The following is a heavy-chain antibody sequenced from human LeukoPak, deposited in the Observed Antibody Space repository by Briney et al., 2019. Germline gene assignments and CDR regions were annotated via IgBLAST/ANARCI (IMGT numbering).Heavy chain of an antibody. CDR1: GYTFTGYY. D-gene: IGHD3-3*01. J-gene: IGHJ4*02. CDR3: ARGSSNLTYYDFWSGQQGFDY. CDR2: INPNSGGT. Sequence: ASVKVSCKASGYTFTGYYMHWVRQAPGQGLEWMGWINPNSGGTNYAQKFQGRVTMTRDTSTSTAYMELSRLRSDDTAVYYCARGSSNLTYYDFWSGQQGFDYWGQGTLVTVSS. V-gene: IGHV1-2*02.